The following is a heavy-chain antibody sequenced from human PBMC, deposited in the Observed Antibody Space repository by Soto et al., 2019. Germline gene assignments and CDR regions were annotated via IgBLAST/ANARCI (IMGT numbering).Heavy chain of an antibody. CDR2: IAVGSGNT. V-gene: IGHV1-58*01. CDR3: GAPFRDYWSGNAPMDV. Sequence: GASVKVSCKAFGFTFTGTAVQWVRQARGQGLEWKGWIAVGSGNTKYAQKFQERVTITREVSTSTAYMELSSLESEDTAVYFCGAPFRDYWSGNAPMDVWGQGTTVTVSS. D-gene: IGHD3-3*01. J-gene: IGHJ6*02. CDR1: GFTFTGTA.